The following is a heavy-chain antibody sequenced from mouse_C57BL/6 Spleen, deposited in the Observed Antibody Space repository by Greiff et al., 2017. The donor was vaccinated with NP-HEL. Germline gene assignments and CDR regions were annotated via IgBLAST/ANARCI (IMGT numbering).Heavy chain of an antibody. Sequence: VQLQQPGAELVRPGSSVKLSCKASGYTFTSYWMDWVKQRPGQGLEWIGNIYPSDSETHYNQKFKDKATLTVDKSSSTAYMQLSSLTSEDSAVYYCATLSYAMDYWGQGTSVTVSS. CDR2: IYPSDSET. CDR3: ATLSYAMDY. V-gene: IGHV1-61*01. CDR1: GYTFTSYW. J-gene: IGHJ4*01.